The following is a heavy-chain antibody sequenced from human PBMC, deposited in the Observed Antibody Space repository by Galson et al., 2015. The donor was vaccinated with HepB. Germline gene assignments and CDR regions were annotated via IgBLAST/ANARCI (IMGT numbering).Heavy chain of an antibody. CDR3: ARPQNPKYYYDRSGYYYLGPFDI. CDR1: GGSFSSFP. D-gene: IGHD3-22*01. CDR2: IIPIFDTS. Sequence: SVKVSCKASGGSFSSFPLSWVRQAPGHGLEWMGGIIPIFDTSYYAQKFRGRLTITADESSGTAYMELSSLRSDDTAVYYCARPQNPKYYYDRSGYYYLGPFDIWGQGTMVTVSS. J-gene: IGHJ3*02. V-gene: IGHV1-69*13.